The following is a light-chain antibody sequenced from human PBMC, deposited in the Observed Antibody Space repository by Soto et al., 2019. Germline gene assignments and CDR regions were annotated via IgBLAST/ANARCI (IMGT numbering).Light chain of an antibody. CDR2: KAS. J-gene: IGKJ4*01. CDR3: QQYNSYHWLP. CDR1: QSISSW. V-gene: IGKV1-5*03. Sequence: DIQMTQSPSTLSASVGDRVTITCRASQSISSWLAWYQQKPGKAPKLLIYKASSLESGVPSRFSGSGSGTEFTLTISSLQPDDFAPYYCQQYNSYHWLPFGGGTKVEIK.